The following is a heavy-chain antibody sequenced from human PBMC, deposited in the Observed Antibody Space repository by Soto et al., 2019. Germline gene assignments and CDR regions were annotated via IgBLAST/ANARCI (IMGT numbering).Heavy chain of an antibody. D-gene: IGHD3-10*01. Sequence: GGSLRLSCAASGFTFSDYYMSWIRQAPGKGLEWVADISCSGSNKYYADSVKGRFTISRDNSKNTLYLQMNSLRAEDTAVYYCAKWGGWSYYYYGMDVWGQGTTVTVSS. CDR2: ISCSGSNK. CDR3: AKWGGWSYYYYGMDV. CDR1: GFTFSDYY. J-gene: IGHJ6*02. V-gene: IGHV3-11*04.